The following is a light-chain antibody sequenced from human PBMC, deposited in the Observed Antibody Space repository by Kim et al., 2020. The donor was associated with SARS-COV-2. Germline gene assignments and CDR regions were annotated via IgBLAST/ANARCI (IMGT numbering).Light chain of an antibody. CDR3: QQYGRSPTT. CDR1: QSVSSSY. V-gene: IGKV3-20*01. CDR2: GAS. J-gene: IGKJ5*01. Sequence: EVLLTHSPGTLSLSPGERAILSCRASQSVSSSYLAWYQHKPGQSPRLLIHGASSRATGVPDRFRGGGSGTDFTLTITRLEPEDFAVYYCQQYGRSPTTFGQGTRLEIK.